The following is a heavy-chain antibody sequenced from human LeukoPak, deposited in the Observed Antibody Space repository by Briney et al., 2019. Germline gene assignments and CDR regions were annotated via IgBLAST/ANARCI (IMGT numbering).Heavy chain of an antibody. J-gene: IGHJ4*02. Sequence: GGSLRLSCAASGFTFSSYGMSWVRQAPGKGLEWVSAISGSGGSTYYADSVRGRFTISRDNSKNTLYLQMNSLRAEDTAVYYCAKDLYYYDSSGYYFDYWGQGTLVTVSS. V-gene: IGHV3-23*01. D-gene: IGHD3-22*01. CDR3: AKDLYYYDSSGYYFDY. CDR2: ISGSGGST. CDR1: GFTFSSYG.